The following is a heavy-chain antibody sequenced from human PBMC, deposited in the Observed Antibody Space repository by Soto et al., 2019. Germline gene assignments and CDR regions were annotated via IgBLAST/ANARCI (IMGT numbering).Heavy chain of an antibody. Sequence: RESLKISCKGSGYSFASYWIGGVRQMPGKNMEWMGIIYPGGSDTRYSPSFQGQVTISADKSLRTAYLQWTSLEASDTALYYCARTSSFTLGLYSKGMDVWGQGPSVTLSS. V-gene: IGHV5-51*01. CDR3: ARTSSFTLGLYSKGMDV. CDR1: GYSFASYW. J-gene: IGHJ6*02. CDR2: IYPGGSDT. D-gene: IGHD6-6*01.